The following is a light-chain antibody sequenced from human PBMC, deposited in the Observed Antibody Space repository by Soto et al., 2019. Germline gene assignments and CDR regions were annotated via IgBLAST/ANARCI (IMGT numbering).Light chain of an antibody. CDR2: KAS. Sequence: DIQMTQSPSTLSGSVGDRVSITCRARQTISSWLAWYQQKPGKAPKLLIYKASTLKSGVPSRFSGSGSGTEFTLTISSLEPEDFAVYYCQHRFNWPWTFGQGTKVDI. J-gene: IGKJ1*01. CDR3: QHRFNWPWT. V-gene: IGKV1-5*03. CDR1: QTISSW.